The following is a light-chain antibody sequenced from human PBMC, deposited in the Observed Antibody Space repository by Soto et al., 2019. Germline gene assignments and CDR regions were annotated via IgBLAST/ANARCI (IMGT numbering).Light chain of an antibody. J-gene: IGKJ1*01. CDR3: QQYNSYSWT. Sequence: DLQMTQSPSTLSASVGDRVTITCRASQSINNWLAWYQQRPGKAPKLLIYDASNLEGGVPSRFSGSGSGTEFSLTINSLQPDDFATYYCQQYNSYSWTFGQGTKVEIK. CDR1: QSINNW. CDR2: DAS. V-gene: IGKV1-5*01.